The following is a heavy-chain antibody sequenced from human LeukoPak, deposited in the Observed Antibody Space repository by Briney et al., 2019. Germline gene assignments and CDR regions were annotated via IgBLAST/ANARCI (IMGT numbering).Heavy chain of an antibody. D-gene: IGHD6-13*01. CDR2: INSDGSST. CDR3: AKGRGSSSWYPFDY. J-gene: IGHJ4*02. CDR1: GFTFSSYW. V-gene: IGHV3-74*01. Sequence: PGGSLRLSCAASGFTFSSYWMHWVRQAPGKGLVWVSRINSDGSSTSYADSVKGRFTISRDNSKNTLYLQMNSLRAEDSAVYYCAKGRGSSSWYPFDYWGQGTLVTVSS.